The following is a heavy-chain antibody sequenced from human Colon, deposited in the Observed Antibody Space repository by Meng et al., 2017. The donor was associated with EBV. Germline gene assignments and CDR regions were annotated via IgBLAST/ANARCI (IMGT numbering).Heavy chain of an antibody. CDR3: ARDLWPHIVVVTAPSEF. CDR1: VCTFSSYG. V-gene: IGHV1-18*01. D-gene: IGHD2-21*02. CDR2: ISTYNDNP. J-gene: IGHJ4*02. Sequence: VRRRPSGLEWKRPGASVKVSCTASVCTFSSYGFTWVRQAPGQGLEWLGWISTYNDNPKYAQKVQGRVTMTADTSTSTAYMELRSLTSDDTAVYYCARDLWPHIVVVTAPSEFWGQGTLVTVSS.